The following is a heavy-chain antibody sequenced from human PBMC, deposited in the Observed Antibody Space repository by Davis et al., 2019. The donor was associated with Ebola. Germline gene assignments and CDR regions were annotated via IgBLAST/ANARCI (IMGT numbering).Heavy chain of an antibody. V-gene: IGHV1-46*01. CDR1: GYTFTSYY. CDR2: INPSGGST. CDR3: AKDGTAMHYCGGDCYSDDAFDI. Sequence: ASVKVSCKASGYTFTSYYMHWVRQAPGQGLEWMGIINPSGGSTSYAQKFQGRVTMTRDTSTSTVYMELSSLRSEDTAVYYCAKDGTAMHYCGGDCYSDDAFDIWGQGTMVTVSS. J-gene: IGHJ3*02. D-gene: IGHD2-21*02.